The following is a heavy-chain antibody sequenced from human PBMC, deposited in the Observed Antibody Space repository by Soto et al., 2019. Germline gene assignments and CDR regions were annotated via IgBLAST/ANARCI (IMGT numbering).Heavy chain of an antibody. J-gene: IGHJ5*02. Sequence: QLLQSGGGLVQPGGSLTLSCAASGFTFGTTDMSWVRQAPGEGLEWVSTIDGSGGITYYADSVKGRLTISRDNSRNTVYLQMNSRGGDDTALYYCVKNSGWFNTWGQGALVTVSS. CDR1: GFTFGTTD. CDR3: VKNSGWFNT. V-gene: IGHV3-23*01. CDR2: IDGSGGIT. D-gene: IGHD3-10*01.